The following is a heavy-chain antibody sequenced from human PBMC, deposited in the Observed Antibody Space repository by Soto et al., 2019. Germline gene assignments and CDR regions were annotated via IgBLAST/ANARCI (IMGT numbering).Heavy chain of an antibody. D-gene: IGHD6-13*01. CDR3: ARVNIAAAGTYYYYGMDV. CDR1: GGSISSGGYY. CDR2: IYYSGST. J-gene: IGHJ6*02. Sequence: PSETLSLTCTVSGGSISSGGYYWSWIRQHPGKGLEWIGYIYYSGSTYYNPSLKSRVTISVDTSKNQFSLKLSSVTAADTAVYYCARVNIAAAGTYYYYGMDVWGQGTTVTVSS. V-gene: IGHV4-31*03.